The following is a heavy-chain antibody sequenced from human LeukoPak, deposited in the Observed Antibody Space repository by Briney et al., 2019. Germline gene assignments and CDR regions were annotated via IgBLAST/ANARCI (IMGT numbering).Heavy chain of an antibody. Sequence: GASVKVSCKASGYTFTIYGIIWVRQAPGQGLEWMGIINPSGGSTSYAQKFQGRVTMTMDMSTNTVYMEMSSLRSEDTAVYYCARWAIPSVKDDAFDMWGQGTMVTVSS. D-gene: IGHD2-2*01. CDR1: GYTFTIYG. CDR2: INPSGGST. CDR3: ARWAIPSVKDDAFDM. V-gene: IGHV1-46*01. J-gene: IGHJ3*02.